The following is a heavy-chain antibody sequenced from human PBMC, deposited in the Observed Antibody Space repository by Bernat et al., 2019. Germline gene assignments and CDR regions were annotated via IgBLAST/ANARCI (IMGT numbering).Heavy chain of an antibody. Sequence: EVQLVESGGVLVQPGGSLRLSCAASGFTFSTYAMSWVRQAPGKGLEWVSGYSGSGTTEYADSVKGRFIISRDNSKNTLFLQMHSLRAEDTAVYYCARYSCTATNCHPRTFDYWGRGDLVTVSS. D-gene: IGHD2-15*01. CDR1: GFTFSTYA. J-gene: IGHJ4*02. V-gene: IGHV3-23*04. CDR3: ARYSCTATNCHPRTFDY. CDR2: YSGSGTT.